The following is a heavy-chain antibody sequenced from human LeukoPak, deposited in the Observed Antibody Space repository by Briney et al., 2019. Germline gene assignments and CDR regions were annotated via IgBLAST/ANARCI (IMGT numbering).Heavy chain of an antibody. CDR3: AVSSSSDAFDI. CDR1: GFTFSDYY. J-gene: IGHJ3*02. Sequence: EGSLRLSCAASGFTFSDYYMSWIRQAPGKGLEWVSYISSSGSTIYYADSVKGRFTISRDNAKNSLYLQMNSLRAEDTAVYYCAVSSSSDAFDIWGQGTMVTVSS. D-gene: IGHD6-6*01. V-gene: IGHV3-11*04. CDR2: ISSSGSTI.